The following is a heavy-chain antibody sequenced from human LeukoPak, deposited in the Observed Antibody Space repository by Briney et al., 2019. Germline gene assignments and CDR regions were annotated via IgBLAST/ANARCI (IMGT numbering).Heavy chain of an antibody. D-gene: IGHD4-23*01. V-gene: IGHV3-23*01. CDR3: AERNGYDGNSGVFDI. CDR2: ISGSSGRT. Sequence: GGSLRLSCAASGFTFSRYAMSWVRQAPGKGLEWVSGISGSSGRTYYVDSVKGRFTISRDNSKNTLYLQMNSLRAEDTAVYYCAERNGYDGNSGVFDIWGQGTMVTVSS. J-gene: IGHJ3*02. CDR1: GFTFSRYA.